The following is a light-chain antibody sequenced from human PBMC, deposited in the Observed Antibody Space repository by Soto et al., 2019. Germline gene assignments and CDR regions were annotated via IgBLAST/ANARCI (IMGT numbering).Light chain of an antibody. V-gene: IGKV3-15*01. CDR3: HQYNNWPLT. CDR1: QSVNSN. CDR2: GAS. J-gene: IGKJ4*01. Sequence: EIAMTQSPATLSVSPGERATLSCRASQSVNSNLAWYQQKPGQAPRLLIYGASTRATGIPARFSGSGSGTEFTVTIISLQSEDFAVYYCHQYNNWPLTFGGGTKVEIK.